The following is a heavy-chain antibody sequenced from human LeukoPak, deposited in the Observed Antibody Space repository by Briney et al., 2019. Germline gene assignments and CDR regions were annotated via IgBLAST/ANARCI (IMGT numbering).Heavy chain of an antibody. J-gene: IGHJ2*01. CDR3: ARDLVPLYSYGTGGYFDP. Sequence: GASVKVSCKASGYTFTSYGISWVRQAPGQGLEWMGWIGAYNGNTNYAQKLQGRVTMTTDTSTSTAYMELRSLRSDDTAVYYCARDLVPLYSYGTGGYFDPWGRGTLVTVSS. CDR1: GYTFTSYG. V-gene: IGHV1-18*04. D-gene: IGHD5-18*01. CDR2: IGAYNGNT.